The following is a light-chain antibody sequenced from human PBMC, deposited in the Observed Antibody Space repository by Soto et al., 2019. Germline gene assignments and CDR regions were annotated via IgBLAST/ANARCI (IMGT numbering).Light chain of an antibody. Sequence: QSALTQPRSVSGSPGQSVTISCTGTSSDVGGYNYVSWYQQHPNKAPKLMIYDVSKRPSGVPDRFSGSKSDNTASLTISGLQAEDEAEYYCCSYGGSYTYVFGTGTKLTVL. CDR1: SSDVGGYNY. CDR2: DVS. J-gene: IGLJ1*01. CDR3: CSYGGSYTYV. V-gene: IGLV2-11*01.